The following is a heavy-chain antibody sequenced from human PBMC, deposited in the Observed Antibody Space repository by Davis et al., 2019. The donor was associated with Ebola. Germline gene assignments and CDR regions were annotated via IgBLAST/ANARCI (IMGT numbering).Heavy chain of an antibody. CDR2: IYSGGST. Sequence: GGSLRLSCAASGFTVSSNYMSWVRQAPGKGLEWVSVIYSGGSTYYADSVKGRFTISRDNSKNTLYLQMNSLRAEDTAVYYCARDWGEWELLIAFDIWGQGTMVTVSS. CDR3: ARDWGEWELLIAFDI. D-gene: IGHD1-26*01. CDR1: GFTVSSNY. V-gene: IGHV3-53*01. J-gene: IGHJ3*02.